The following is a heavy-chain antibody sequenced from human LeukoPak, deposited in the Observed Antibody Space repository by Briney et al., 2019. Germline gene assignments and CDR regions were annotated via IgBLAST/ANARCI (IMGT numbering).Heavy chain of an antibody. Sequence: PGGSLRLSCAASGFTFSTYAMSWVRQAPGEGLEWVLAISGSGGSTYYADSVKGRFSISRDNSKNMLYLQMNSLRAEDTAVYYCAKDQERGKYSYVFDYWGQGTLVTVSS. CDR2: ISGSGGST. CDR3: AKDQERGKYSYVFDY. D-gene: IGHD5-18*01. J-gene: IGHJ4*02. CDR1: GFTFSTYA. V-gene: IGHV3-23*01.